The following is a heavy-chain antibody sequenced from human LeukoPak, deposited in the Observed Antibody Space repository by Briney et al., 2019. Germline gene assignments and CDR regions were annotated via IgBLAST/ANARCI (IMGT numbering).Heavy chain of an antibody. J-gene: IGHJ4*02. Sequence: PGRSLRLSCAASGFTFSSYGMHWVRQAPGTGLEWVAVIWYDGSNKYYADSVKGRFTISRDNSKNTLYLQMNSLRAEDTAVYYCARGLYGAFDYWGQGTLVTVSS. V-gene: IGHV3-33*01. CDR1: GFTFSSYG. D-gene: IGHD2/OR15-2a*01. CDR2: IWYDGSNK. CDR3: ARGLYGAFDY.